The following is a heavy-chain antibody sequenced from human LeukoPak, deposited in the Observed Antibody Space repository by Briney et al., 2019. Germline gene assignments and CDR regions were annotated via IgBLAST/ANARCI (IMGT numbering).Heavy chain of an antibody. CDR2: INSDGSST. Sequence: PGGSLRLSCAASGFTFSNYWMHWVRQAPGKGLVWVSRINSDGSSTTSADSVKGRFTISRDNAKNTLYLQMNSLRAEDTAVYYCAREWDDNYGSGTYFDYWGQGTLVTVSS. V-gene: IGHV3-74*01. J-gene: IGHJ4*02. CDR1: GFTFSNYW. CDR3: AREWDDNYGSGTYFDY. D-gene: IGHD3-10*01.